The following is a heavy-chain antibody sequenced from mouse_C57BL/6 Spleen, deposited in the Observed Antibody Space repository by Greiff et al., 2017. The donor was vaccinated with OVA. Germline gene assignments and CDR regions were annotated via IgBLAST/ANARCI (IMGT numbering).Heavy chain of an antibody. Sequence: EVQLQQSGPELVKPGASVKIPCKASGYTFTDYNMDWVKQSHGKSLEWIGDINPNNGGTIYNQKFKGKATLTVDKSSSTAYMELRSLTSEDTAVYYCARRDYPRSYFDYWGQGTTLTVSS. CDR3: ARRDYPRSYFDY. D-gene: IGHD1-1*02. CDR1: GYTFTDYN. CDR2: INPNNGGT. V-gene: IGHV1-18*01. J-gene: IGHJ2*01.